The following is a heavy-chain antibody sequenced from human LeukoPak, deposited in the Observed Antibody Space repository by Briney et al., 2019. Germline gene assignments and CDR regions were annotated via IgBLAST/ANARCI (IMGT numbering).Heavy chain of an antibody. V-gene: IGHV1-18*01. CDR2: ISAYNGNT. CDR3: ARDPPLDIVVVPAAIHGDY. Sequence: ASVKVSCNASGYTFTSYGISWVRQAPGQGLEWMGWISAYNGNTNYAQKLQGRVTMTTDTSTSTAYMELRSLRSDDTAVYYCARDPPLDIVVVPAAIHGDYWGQGTLVTVSS. J-gene: IGHJ4*02. D-gene: IGHD2-2*02. CDR1: GYTFTSYG.